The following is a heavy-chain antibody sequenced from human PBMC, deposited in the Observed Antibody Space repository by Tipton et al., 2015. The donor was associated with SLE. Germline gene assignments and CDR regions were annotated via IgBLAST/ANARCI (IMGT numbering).Heavy chain of an antibody. CDR2: IYYSGST. V-gene: IGHV4-59*01. J-gene: IGHJ2*01. CDR1: GGSISSYY. Sequence: LRLSCTVSGGSISSYYWSWIRQPPGKGLEWIGYIYYSGSTNYNPSLKSRVTISVDTSKNQFSLKLSSVTAADTAVYYCASYYGGNSDWYFDLWGRGTLVTVSS. D-gene: IGHD4-23*01. CDR3: ASYYGGNSDWYFDL.